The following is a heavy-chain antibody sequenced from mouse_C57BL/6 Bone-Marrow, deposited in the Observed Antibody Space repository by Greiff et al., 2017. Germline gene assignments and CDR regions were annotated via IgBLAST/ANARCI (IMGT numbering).Heavy chain of an antibody. J-gene: IGHJ3*01. CDR2: IDPENGDT. Sequence: VQLQQSGAELVRPGASVKLSCTASGFNIKDDYMHWVKQRPEQGLERIGWIDPENGDTEYASKFQGKATITADTSSNTAYLQLSSLTSEDTAVYYCTPSLIYYSNYVDAYWGQGTLVTVSA. CDR3: TPSLIYYSNYVDAY. V-gene: IGHV14-4*01. D-gene: IGHD2-5*01. CDR1: GFNIKDDY.